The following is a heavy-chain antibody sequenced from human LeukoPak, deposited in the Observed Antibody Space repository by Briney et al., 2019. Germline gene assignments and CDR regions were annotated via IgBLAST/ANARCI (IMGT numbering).Heavy chain of an antibody. V-gene: IGHV4-39*01. CDR2: IYYSGST. J-gene: IGHJ3*01. CDR3: ARTYGDYDDAFDV. D-gene: IGHD4-17*01. Sequence: SETLSLTCTVSGGSISSSTYYWGWIRQPPGKGLEWIGSIYYSGSTYNNPSLKSRVTIFVDTSKNQFSLKLSSVTATDTAVYHGARTYGDYDDAFDVWGQGTMVTVSS. CDR1: GGSISSSTYY.